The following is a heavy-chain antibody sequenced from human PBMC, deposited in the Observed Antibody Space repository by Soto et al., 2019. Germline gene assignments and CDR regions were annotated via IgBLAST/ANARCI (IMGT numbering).Heavy chain of an antibody. J-gene: IGHJ4*02. CDR3: ARGYDYYDSSDDLLFDY. Sequence: SLRLSCAASGFTFSSYAMHWVRQAPGKGLEWVAVISYDGSNKYYADSVKGRFTISRDNSKNTLYLQMNSLRAEDTAVYYCARGYDYYDSSDDLLFDYWGQGTLVTVSS. CDR1: GFTFSSYA. V-gene: IGHV3-30-3*01. D-gene: IGHD3-22*01. CDR2: ISYDGSNK.